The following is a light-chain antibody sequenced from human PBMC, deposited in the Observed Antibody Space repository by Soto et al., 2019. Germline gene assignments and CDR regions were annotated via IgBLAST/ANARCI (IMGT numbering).Light chain of an antibody. J-gene: IGLJ1*01. CDR3: QSYDSSLSGYV. Sequence: QSVLTQPPSVSEAPGQRVNICCTGRSSNIGAGYDVHWYQQLPGTAPKLLIYGNSNRPSGVPDRFSGSKSGTSASLAITGLQAEDEADYYCQSYDSSLSGYVFGTGTKVTVL. CDR1: SSNIGAGYD. V-gene: IGLV1-40*01. CDR2: GNS.